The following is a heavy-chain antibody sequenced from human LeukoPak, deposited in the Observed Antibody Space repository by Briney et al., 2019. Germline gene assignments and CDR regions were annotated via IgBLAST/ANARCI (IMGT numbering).Heavy chain of an antibody. D-gene: IGHD3-10*01. J-gene: IGHJ4*02. Sequence: GGSLRLSCAASGFTFSSYAMSWVRQAPGKGLEWVSAISGSGDSTYYADSVKGRFTISRDNAKNSLYLQMNSLRAEDTAVYYCARFQSGGIDYWGQGTLVTVSS. CDR3: ARFQSGGIDY. V-gene: IGHV3-23*01. CDR2: ISGSGDST. CDR1: GFTFSSYA.